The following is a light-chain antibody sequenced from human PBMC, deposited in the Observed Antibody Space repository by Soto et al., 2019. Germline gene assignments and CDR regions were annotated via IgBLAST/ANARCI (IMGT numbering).Light chain of an antibody. CDR3: QQLNSYPYT. V-gene: IGKV1-9*01. CDR1: QGISSY. J-gene: IGKJ2*01. CDR2: AAS. Sequence: DIQLTQSPSFLSASVGDRVTITCRASQGISSYLAWYQQKPGKAPKLLIYAASTLQSGVPSRFSGSRSGTEFTLTISSLPPEDFATYYCQQLNSYPYTFGQGTKLEIK.